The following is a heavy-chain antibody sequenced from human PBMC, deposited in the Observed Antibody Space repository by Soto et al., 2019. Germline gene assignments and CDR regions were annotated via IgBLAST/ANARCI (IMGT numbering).Heavy chain of an antibody. Sequence: PGGSLRLSCAASGFTFSTYTMTWLRQAPGKGLEWVSSISGSGDHTYYADSVKGRLIVSRDNSKNTLYLQMNNLRAEDTALYYCAKDGTYSSSWPYYFDHWGQGTLVTVSS. CDR1: GFTFSTYT. CDR2: ISGSGDHT. J-gene: IGHJ4*02. V-gene: IGHV3-23*01. D-gene: IGHD6-13*01. CDR3: AKDGTYSSSWPYYFDH.